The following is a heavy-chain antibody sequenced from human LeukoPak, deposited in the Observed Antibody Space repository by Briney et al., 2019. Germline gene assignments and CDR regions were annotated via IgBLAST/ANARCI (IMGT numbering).Heavy chain of an antibody. CDR2: IIPIFGTA. J-gene: IGHJ4*02. D-gene: IGHD6-6*01. CDR1: GGTFSSYA. Sequence: SVKVSCKASGGTFSSYAISWVRQAPGQGLEWMGGIIPIFGTANYAQKFQGRVTITADESTSTAYMELSSLRSEDTAVYYCARDGYSSSSFTPFDYWGQGTLVTVSS. CDR3: ARDGYSSSSFTPFDY. V-gene: IGHV1-69*13.